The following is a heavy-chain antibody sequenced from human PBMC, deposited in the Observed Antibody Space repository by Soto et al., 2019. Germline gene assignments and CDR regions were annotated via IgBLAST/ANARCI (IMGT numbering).Heavy chain of an antibody. CDR1: GGSISGYY. V-gene: IGHV4-59*08. D-gene: IGHD2-2*01. CDR3: ARQLPIVEVPAAPVNWIXP. CDR2: IYSSGNT. Sequence: SETLSLTCTVSGGSISGYYWTWIRQPPGKGLEWIGYIYSSGNTNYNPSLQSRVTISVDTSKNQFSLELSSVTAADTAVYYCARQLPIVEVPAAPVNWIXPWGQGTLVXVSS. J-gene: IGHJ5*02.